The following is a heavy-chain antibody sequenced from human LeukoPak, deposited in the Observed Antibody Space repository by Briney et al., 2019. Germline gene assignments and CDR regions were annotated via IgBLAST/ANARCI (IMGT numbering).Heavy chain of an antibody. V-gene: IGHV4-59*12. D-gene: IGHD2-15*01. CDR3: ARDSAVVVGTRLFDI. CDR2: IYYSGSI. Sequence: SETLSLTCTVSGVSISSYYWSCIRQPPRKGLECIGYIYYSGSISYNPSLRSRVTISLDTSKNQFSLKLSSVTAADTAVYYCARDSAVVVGTRLFDIWGQGTMVTVSS. CDR1: GVSISSYY. J-gene: IGHJ3*02.